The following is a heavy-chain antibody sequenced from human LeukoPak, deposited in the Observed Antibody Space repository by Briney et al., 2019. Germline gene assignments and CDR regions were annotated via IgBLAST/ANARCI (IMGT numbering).Heavy chain of an antibody. D-gene: IGHD3-22*01. CDR3: ARSSEGRYYYDSSGFSYYYYYMDV. V-gene: IGHV3-53*01. CDR1: GFTFSSNY. Sequence: GGSLRLSCAASGFTFSSNYMSWVRQAPGKGLEWVSFINSGSSTYYADSVKGRFTISRDNSKNTLYLQMNSLRAEDTAVYYCARSSEGRYYYDSSGFSYYYYYMDVWGKGTTVTISS. CDR2: INSGSST. J-gene: IGHJ6*03.